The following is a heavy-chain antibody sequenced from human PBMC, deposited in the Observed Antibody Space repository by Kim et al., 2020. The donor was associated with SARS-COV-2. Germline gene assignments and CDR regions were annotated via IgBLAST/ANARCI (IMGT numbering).Heavy chain of an antibody. CDR2: IYYSGST. V-gene: IGHV4-39*01. J-gene: IGHJ1*01. CDR3: AAPWNFIRYFDWALTVQH. CDR1: GGSISSSSYY. Sequence: SETLSLTCTVSGGSISSSSYYWGWIRQPPGKGLEWIGSIYYSGSTYYNPSLKSRVTISVDTSKNQFSLKLSSVTAADTAVYYCAAPWNFIRYFDWALTVQHWGQGTLVTVSS. D-gene: IGHD3-9*01.